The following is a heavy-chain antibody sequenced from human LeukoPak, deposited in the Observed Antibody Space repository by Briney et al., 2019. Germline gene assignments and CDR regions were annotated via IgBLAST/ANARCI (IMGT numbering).Heavy chain of an antibody. Sequence: SVKVSCKVSGYTLTELSMHWVRQAPGQGLEWMGGIIPIFGTANYAQKFQGRVTITADESTSTAYMELSSLRSEDTAVYYCARAIRGGWNYYSHYYYGMDVWGQGTTVTVSS. D-gene: IGHD1-7*01. J-gene: IGHJ6*02. CDR2: IIPIFGTA. CDR3: ARAIRGGWNYYSHYYYGMDV. V-gene: IGHV1-69*13. CDR1: GYTLTELS.